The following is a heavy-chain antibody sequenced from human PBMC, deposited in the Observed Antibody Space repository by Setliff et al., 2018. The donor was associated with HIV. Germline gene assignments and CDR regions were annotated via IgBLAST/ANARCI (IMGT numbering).Heavy chain of an antibody. V-gene: IGHV4-4*08. CDR2: IYTSGST. Sequence: SEPLSLTCTVSGGSISSYYWSWIRQPPGKGLEWIGYIYTSGSTNYNPSLKSRVTISVDTSTNQFSLTLRSVTAADTAVYYCARDRLDYYDSSGYLDWYFDLWGRGTLVTVSS. J-gene: IGHJ2*01. D-gene: IGHD3-22*01. CDR3: ARDRLDYYDSSGYLDWYFDL. CDR1: GGSISSYY.